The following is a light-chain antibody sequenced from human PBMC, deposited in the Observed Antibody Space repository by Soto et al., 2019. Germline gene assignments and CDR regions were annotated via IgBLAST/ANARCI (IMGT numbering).Light chain of an antibody. Sequence: ELTQPPSVSVAPGKTARITCGGNNIGSKSVHWYQQKPGQAPVLVIYYDSDRPSGIPERFSGSNSGNTATLTISRVEAGDEADYYCQVWDSSSDHHVVFGGGTKLTVL. J-gene: IGLJ2*01. V-gene: IGLV3-21*04. CDR1: NIGSKS. CDR3: QVWDSSSDHHVV. CDR2: YDS.